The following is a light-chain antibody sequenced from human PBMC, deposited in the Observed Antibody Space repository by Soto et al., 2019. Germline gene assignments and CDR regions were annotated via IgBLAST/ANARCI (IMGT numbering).Light chain of an antibody. V-gene: IGKV3-20*01. CDR3: QQYYSPPYT. CDR1: QSVSGSY. J-gene: IGKJ2*01. Sequence: EIVLTQSPGTLSLSPGERATLSCRASQSVSGSYLAWYQQKPGQAPRLLIYGASTRATGIPDRFSGSGSGTDFTLTISRLEPEDFAVFYCQQYYSPPYTFGQGTKLAI. CDR2: GAS.